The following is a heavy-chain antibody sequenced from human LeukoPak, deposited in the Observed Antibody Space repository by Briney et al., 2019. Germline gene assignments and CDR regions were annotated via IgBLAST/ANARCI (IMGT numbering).Heavy chain of an antibody. Sequence: GGSLRLSCAAYGFTVSSNYMSWVRQAPGKGLEWVSVIYSGGSTYYADSVKGRFTISRDNSKNTLYLQMNSLRAEDTAVYYCARVLRGLWFGELLGFDYWGQGTLVTVSS. CDR2: IYSGGST. D-gene: IGHD3-10*01. J-gene: IGHJ4*02. V-gene: IGHV3-53*01. CDR1: GFTVSSNY. CDR3: ARVLRGLWFGELLGFDY.